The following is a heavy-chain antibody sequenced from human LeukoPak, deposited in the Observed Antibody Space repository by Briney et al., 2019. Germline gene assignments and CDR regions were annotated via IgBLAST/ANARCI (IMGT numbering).Heavy chain of an antibody. CDR2: ISAYNGNT. V-gene: IGHV1-18*01. Sequence: GASVKVSCKASGYTFTTYGISWVRQAPGQGLEWMGWISAYNGNTNYPQKLQGRVTMTTDTSTSTAYMELRSLRSDDTAVYYCARDDSTGNPDYWGQGTLVTVSS. CDR1: GYTFTTYG. J-gene: IGHJ4*02. D-gene: IGHD3-22*01. CDR3: ARDDSTGNPDY.